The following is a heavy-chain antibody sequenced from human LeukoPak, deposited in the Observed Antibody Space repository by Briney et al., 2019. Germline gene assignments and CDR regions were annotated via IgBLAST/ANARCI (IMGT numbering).Heavy chain of an antibody. CDR3: ARVAAMVRGKYCDY. D-gene: IGHD3-10*01. CDR2: IKEDGSEE. CDR1: EFSFSKYW. J-gene: IGHJ4*02. Sequence: PGGSLRLSCVASEFSFSKYWMTWVRQAPGKGLEWVANIKEDGSEEYYVDSVKGRFTISRDNAKKSLFLQMNSLRAEDTAVYYCARVAAMVRGKYCDYWGQGTLVTVSS. V-gene: IGHV3-7*01.